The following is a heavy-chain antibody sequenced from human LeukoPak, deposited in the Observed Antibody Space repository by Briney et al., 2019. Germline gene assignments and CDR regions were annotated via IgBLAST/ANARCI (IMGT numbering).Heavy chain of an antibody. CDR1: GFTFSTYV. CDR3: ARETGYSYYYMDV. Sequence: GGSLRLSCAASGFTFSTYVMHWVRQAPGKGLEWVAVIWYDGSNKYYADSVKGRFTISRDNSKNTLYLQMNSLRAEDTAVYYCARETGYSYYYMDVWGKGTTVVVSS. CDR2: IWYDGSNK. J-gene: IGHJ6*03. V-gene: IGHV3-33*01.